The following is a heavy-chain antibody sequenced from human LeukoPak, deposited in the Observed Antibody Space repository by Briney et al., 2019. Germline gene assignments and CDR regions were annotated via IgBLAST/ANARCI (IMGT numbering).Heavy chain of an antibody. D-gene: IGHD3-10*01. CDR3: TRDTFGFHDY. Sequence: GGSLRLSCAASGFTFSSCAMSWVRQAPGKGLVWVSRITPDGSRTSYADSVKGRFTISRDNAKNTLYLQMNSLRGDDTAVYYCTRDTFGFHDYWGQGTLVTVSS. V-gene: IGHV3-74*01. CDR2: ITPDGSRT. J-gene: IGHJ4*02. CDR1: GFTFSSCA.